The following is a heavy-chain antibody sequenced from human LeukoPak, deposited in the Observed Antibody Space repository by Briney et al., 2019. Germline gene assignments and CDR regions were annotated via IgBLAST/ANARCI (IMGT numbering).Heavy chain of an antibody. J-gene: IGHJ2*01. CDR1: GYSFTDYW. CDR3: AKGYWYFDL. Sequence: GESLKISCKGSGYSFTDYWIGWVRQMPGKGLEWMGIIYPSDSDTKYSPSFQGQVIISVDKSISTAYLQWSSLKTSDSAMYYCAKGYWYFDLWGRGTLLTVSS. CDR2: IYPSDSDT. V-gene: IGHV5-51*03.